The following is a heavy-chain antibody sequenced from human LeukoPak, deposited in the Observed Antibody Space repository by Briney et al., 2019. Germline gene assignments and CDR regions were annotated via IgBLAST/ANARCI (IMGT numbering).Heavy chain of an antibody. CDR3: AKFNGHPTTNYYMDV. D-gene: IGHD3-10*01. CDR1: GFSFSSFA. Sequence: TGGSLRLSCAASGFSFSSFAMTWVRQAAGKGLEWDSGIIDTGGVTYYADSVKGRFTISRDNSKNTLFLQMNSLRAEDTAVYYCAKFNGHPTTNYYMDVWGEGTTVTVAS. CDR2: IIDTGGVT. J-gene: IGHJ6*04. V-gene: IGHV3-23*01.